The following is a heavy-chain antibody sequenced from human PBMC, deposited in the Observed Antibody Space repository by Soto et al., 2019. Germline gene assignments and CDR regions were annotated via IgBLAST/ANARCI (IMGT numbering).Heavy chain of an antibody. Sequence: PGGSLRLSCAASGFTFSSYAMSWVRQAPGKGLEWVSAISGSGGSTYYADSVKGRFTISRDNSKNTLYLQMNSLRAEDTAVYYCAKDTVGGNYYDSSGYEYNWFDPWGQGTLVTVSS. V-gene: IGHV3-23*01. CDR1: GFTFSSYA. CDR2: ISGSGGST. D-gene: IGHD3-22*01. J-gene: IGHJ5*02. CDR3: AKDTVGGNYYDSSGYEYNWFDP.